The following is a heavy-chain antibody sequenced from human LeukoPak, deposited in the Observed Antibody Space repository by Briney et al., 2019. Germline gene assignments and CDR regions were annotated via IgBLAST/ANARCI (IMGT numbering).Heavy chain of an antibody. CDR1: GYTFTGDY. CDR2: VNTNSGGP. V-gene: IGHV1-2*02. Sequence: ASVKVSCKASGYTFTGDYMQWVRQAPGQGLEWMGWVNTNSGGPNYAQKFQGGVTMTRDTSISTAYMDLSRLTSDDTAVYYCARGGTAPIWGQGTLVTVSS. J-gene: IGHJ4*02. D-gene: IGHD3-16*01. CDR3: ARGGTAPI.